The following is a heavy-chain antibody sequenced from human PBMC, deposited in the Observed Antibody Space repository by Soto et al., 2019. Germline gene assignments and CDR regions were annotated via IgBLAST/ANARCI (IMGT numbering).Heavy chain of an antibody. V-gene: IGHV1-69*13. CDR3: ARNAGGGYVVLYGMDV. Sequence: SVKVSCKASGGTFSSYAISWVRQAPGQGLEWMGGIIPIFGTANYAQKFQGRVTITADESTSTAYMELSSLRSEDTAVYYCARNAGGGYVVLYGMDVWGQGTTVTVS. D-gene: IGHD5-12*01. CDR2: IIPIFGTA. J-gene: IGHJ6*02. CDR1: GGTFSSYA.